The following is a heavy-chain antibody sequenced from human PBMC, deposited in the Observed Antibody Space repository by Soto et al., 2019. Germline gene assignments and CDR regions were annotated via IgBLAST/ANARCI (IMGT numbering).Heavy chain of an antibody. CDR3: ARERGTVGDFDY. D-gene: IGHD3-16*01. CDR2: IYYSGST. J-gene: IGHJ4*02. Sequence: ILSHTCSVAGGSISDFYGSWLRQPPGKGLEWIGYIYYSGSTNYNPSLKSRVTISEDTSKNQFSLKLSSVTAADTAVYYCARERGTVGDFDYWGQGTLVTVSS. CDR1: GGSISDFY. V-gene: IGHV4-59*01.